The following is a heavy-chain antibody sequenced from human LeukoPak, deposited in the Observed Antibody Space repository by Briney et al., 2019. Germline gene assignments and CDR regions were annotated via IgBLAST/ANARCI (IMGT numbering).Heavy chain of an antibody. CDR2: ISSSGSTI. V-gene: IGHV3-48*03. D-gene: IGHD3-22*01. Sequence: GGSLRLSCAASGFTFSSYEMNWVRQAPGKGLEWVSYISSSGSTIYYADSVKGRFTISRDNAKNSLYLQINCLRAKDTAVYYCARDGCSGYVCRDYWGQGPLVTVSS. CDR3: ARDGCSGYVCRDY. CDR1: GFTFSSYE. J-gene: IGHJ4*02.